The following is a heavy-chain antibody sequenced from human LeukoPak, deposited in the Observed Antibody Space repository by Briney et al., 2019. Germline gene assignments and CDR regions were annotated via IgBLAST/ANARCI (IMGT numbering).Heavy chain of an antibody. V-gene: IGHV4-39*01. CDR1: GGSISSSSYY. J-gene: IGHJ4*02. D-gene: IGHD3-16*01. CDR2: IYYSGST. Sequence: SETLSLTYTVSGGSISSSSYYWGWIRQPPGKGLEWIGSIYYSGSTYYNPSLKSRVTISVDTSKNQFSLKLSSVTAADTAVYYCRWTGEGFDYWGQGTLVTVSS. CDR3: RWTGEGFDY.